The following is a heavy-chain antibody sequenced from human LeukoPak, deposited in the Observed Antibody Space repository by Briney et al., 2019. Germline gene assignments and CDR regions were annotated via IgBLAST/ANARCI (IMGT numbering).Heavy chain of an antibody. V-gene: IGHV1-69*01. CDR3: ARTMVRGYYFDY. J-gene: IGHJ4*02. CDR2: IIPIFGTA. CDR1: GGTFSSYA. D-gene: IGHD3-10*01. Sequence: SVKVSCKASGGTFSSYAISWVRQAPGQGLEWMGGIIPIFGTAYYAQKFQGRVTITADESTSTAYVELSSLRSEDTAVYYCARTMVRGYYFDYWGQGTLVTVSS.